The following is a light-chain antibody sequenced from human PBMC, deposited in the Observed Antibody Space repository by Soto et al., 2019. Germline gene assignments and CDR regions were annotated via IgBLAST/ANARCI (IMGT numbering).Light chain of an antibody. CDR3: QVYGSSSKT. V-gene: IGKV3-20*01. CDR1: QTVTSGY. CDR2: GVS. Sequence: EIVLTQSPDTVSLSPGERATLSCRASQTVTSGYLAWYQQKPGQAPRLLIYGVSTGATGITDRFSGSGSGTDFTLTISRLEPEDFAVYFCQVYGSSSKTFGRGTRVEFK. J-gene: IGKJ1*01.